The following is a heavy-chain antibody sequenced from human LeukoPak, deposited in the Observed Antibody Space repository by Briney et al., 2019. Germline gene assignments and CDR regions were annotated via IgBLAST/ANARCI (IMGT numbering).Heavy chain of an antibody. CDR1: GFSFSSYN. CDR3: ARARYDGSGYYSIFDY. V-gene: IGHV3-21*01. Sequence: GGSLRLSCAASGFSFSSYNMNWVRQAPGKGLEWVSSITRSSIYIYYADSVKGRFTISRDNAKNSLYLQMNSLRAEDTAVYYCARARYDGSGYYSIFDYWGQGTLVTVSS. D-gene: IGHD3-22*01. J-gene: IGHJ4*02. CDR2: ITRSSIYI.